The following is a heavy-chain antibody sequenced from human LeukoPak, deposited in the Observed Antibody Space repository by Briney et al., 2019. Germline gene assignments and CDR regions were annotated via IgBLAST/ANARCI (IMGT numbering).Heavy chain of an antibody. V-gene: IGHV3-43*02. CDR1: GFTFDDYA. D-gene: IGHD3-22*01. CDR3: AKDMWMNYYDSSGYPVN. Sequence: GGSLRLSCVASGFTFDDYAMHWVRQAPGKGLEWVSLISGDGGSTYYADSVKGRFTISRDNSKNSLYLQMNSLRTEDTALYYCAKDMWMNYYDSSGYPVNWGQGTLVTVSS. CDR2: ISGDGGST. J-gene: IGHJ4*02.